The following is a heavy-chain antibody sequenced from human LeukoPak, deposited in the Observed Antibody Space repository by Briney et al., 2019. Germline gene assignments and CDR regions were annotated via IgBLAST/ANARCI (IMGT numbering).Heavy chain of an antibody. J-gene: IGHJ5*02. CDR3: AKDSAIYSSSWYGWFDP. CDR1: GFTFSDYY. Sequence: GGSLRLSCAASGFTFSDYYMSWIRQTPGKGLEWISHISSSGKTIYYTDSVKGRFTISRDNSKNTLYLQMNGLRAEDTAVYYCAKDSAIYSSSWYGWFDPWGQGTLVTVSS. D-gene: IGHD6-13*01. V-gene: IGHV3-11*04. CDR2: ISSSGKTI.